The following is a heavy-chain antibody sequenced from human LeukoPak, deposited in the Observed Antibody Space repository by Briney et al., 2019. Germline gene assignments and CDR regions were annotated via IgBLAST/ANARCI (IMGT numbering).Heavy chain of an antibody. V-gene: IGHV4-39*01. J-gene: IGHJ4*02. CDR3: ARQTGSGLFILP. CDR2: IYYSGNT. Sequence: SETLSLTCTVSGVSISSSNSYWGWLRQPPGKGLEWIGSIYYSGNTYSNASIKSQTTISKDTSKMQFSIKLTSVTAAYTAVYYCARQTGSGLFILPGGQGTLVTISS. D-gene: IGHD3/OR15-3a*01. CDR1: GVSISSSNSY.